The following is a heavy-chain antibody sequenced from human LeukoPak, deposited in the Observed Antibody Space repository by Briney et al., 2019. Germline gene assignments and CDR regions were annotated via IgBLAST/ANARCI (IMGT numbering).Heavy chain of an antibody. D-gene: IGHD2-2*02. Sequence: ASVKVSCKASGYTFTSYAMNWVRQAPGQGLEWMGWINTNTGNPTYAQGFTGRFVFSLDTSVSTAYLQISSLKAEDTAVYYCARDRGPSYCSRTSCYTWHYYYGMDVWGQGTTVTVSS. J-gene: IGHJ6*02. CDR1: GYTFTSYA. CDR2: INTNTGNP. CDR3: ARDRGPSYCSRTSCYTWHYYYGMDV. V-gene: IGHV7-4-1*02.